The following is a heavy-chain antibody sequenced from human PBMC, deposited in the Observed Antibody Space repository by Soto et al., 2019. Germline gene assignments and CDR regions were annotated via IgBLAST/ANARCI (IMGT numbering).Heavy chain of an antibody. J-gene: IGHJ4*02. CDR3: ARVPYYDFWSGYYPMASFDY. CDR2: INHSGST. CDR1: GGSFSGYY. D-gene: IGHD3-3*01. Sequence: SETLSLTCAVYGGSFSGYYWSWIRQPPGKGLEWIGEINHSGSTNYNPSLKSRVTISVDTSKNQFSLKLSSVTAADTAVYYCARVPYYDFWSGYYPMASFDYCGQGTLVTVSS. V-gene: IGHV4-34*01.